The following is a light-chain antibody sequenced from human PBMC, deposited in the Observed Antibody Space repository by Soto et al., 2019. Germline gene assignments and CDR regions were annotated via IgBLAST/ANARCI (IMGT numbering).Light chain of an antibody. CDR1: NIGSKS. CDR2: YDN. J-gene: IGLJ2*01. Sequence: SYELTQPPSVSVAPGKTARITCGGNNIGSKSVHWYQQKPGQAPVLVIYYDNDRPSGIPERFSGSNSGNTATLTISRVEAGDEADYYCQVWDSSSDHVVFGGATNITVL. V-gene: IGLV3-21*04. CDR3: QVWDSSSDHVV.